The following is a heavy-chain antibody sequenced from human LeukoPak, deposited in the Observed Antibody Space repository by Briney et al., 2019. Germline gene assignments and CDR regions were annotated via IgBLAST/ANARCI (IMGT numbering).Heavy chain of an antibody. D-gene: IGHD3-16*02. Sequence: SETLSLTCTVSGGSISSYYWSWIRPSPGKGLEWIGYIYVTGTRYNPYLQSRVTISVDRSRNQFFLKMSSVTAADTAVYYCARHIGGGIEDMDVWGKGTKVIVSS. CDR1: GGSISSYY. V-gene: IGHV4-59*08. J-gene: IGHJ6*03. CDR2: IYVTGT. CDR3: ARHIGGGIEDMDV.